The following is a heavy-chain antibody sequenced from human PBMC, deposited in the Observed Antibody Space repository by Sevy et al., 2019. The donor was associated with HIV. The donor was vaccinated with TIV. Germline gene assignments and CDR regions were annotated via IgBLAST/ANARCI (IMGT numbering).Heavy chain of an antibody. V-gene: IGHV4-59*01. D-gene: IGHD3-22*01. CDR1: DGSISSYY. J-gene: IGHJ4*02. CDR2: IYYSGST. CDR3: ARGEYYYDSSGYY. Sequence: SETLSLTCTVSDGSISSYYWSWIRQPPGKGLEWIGYIYYSGSTNYNPSLKSRVTISVDTSKNQFSLKLSSVTAADTAVYYCARGEYYYDSSGYYWGQGTLVTVSS.